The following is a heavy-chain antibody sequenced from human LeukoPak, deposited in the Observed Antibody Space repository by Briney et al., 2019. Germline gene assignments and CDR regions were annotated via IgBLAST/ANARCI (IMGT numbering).Heavy chain of an antibody. J-gene: IGHJ6*03. CDR1: GFTFSDYY. V-gene: IGHV3-11*04. CDR3: ARDQTEWEPLRRRDYYYMDV. CDR2: ISSSGSTI. Sequence: GGSLRLSCAASGFTFSDYYMSWIRQAPGKGLEWVSYISSSGSTIYYADSVKGRFTISRDNAKNSLYLQMNSLRAEDTAVYYCARDQTEWEPLRRRDYYYMDVWGKGTTVTVSS. D-gene: IGHD1-26*01.